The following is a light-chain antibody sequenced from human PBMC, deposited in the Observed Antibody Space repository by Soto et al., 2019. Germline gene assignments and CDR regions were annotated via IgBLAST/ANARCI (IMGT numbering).Light chain of an antibody. Sequence: EVVLTQSPGLLSLSPGERATLSCRASQRVTSSYLAWYQQKSGQASRLLIYGTSTRATGIPDRFSGSGSVTDFPLTIRRLEPEDCAVYYCQQYGGSHRFTFGPGTKVDIK. J-gene: IGKJ3*01. V-gene: IGKV3-20*01. CDR3: QQYGGSHRFT. CDR1: QRVTSSY. CDR2: GTS.